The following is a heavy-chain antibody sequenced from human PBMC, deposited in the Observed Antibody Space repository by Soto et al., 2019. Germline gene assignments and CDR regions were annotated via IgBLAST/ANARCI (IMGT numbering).Heavy chain of an antibody. D-gene: IGHD1-26*01. V-gene: IGHV1-2*04. CDR1: GDSFNDYY. CDR3: ARESGGATATLDYYYFYMDV. Sequence: QVQLVQSGAELRKPGASVTVSCRSSGDSFNDYYIHWVRQAPGHGFGWMGWINPNGGVTKYAQKFQGWVSMTRETSIRTVYMQRSRLRSDDTAVYYCARESGGATATLDYYYFYMDVWGTGTTVTVSS. J-gene: IGHJ6*03. CDR2: INPNGGVT.